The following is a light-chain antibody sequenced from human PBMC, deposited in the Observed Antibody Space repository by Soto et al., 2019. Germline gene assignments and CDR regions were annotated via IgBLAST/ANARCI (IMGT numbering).Light chain of an antibody. CDR3: QQRSNWLTWT. J-gene: IGKJ1*01. Sequence: EIVLTQSPDTLYVSPGERVTLSCRASQSVSSYLAWYQQKPGQAPRLLIYDASNRATGIPARFSGSGSGTDFTLTISSLEPEDFAVYYCQQRSNWLTWTFGQGTKVDIK. V-gene: IGKV3-11*01. CDR1: QSVSSY. CDR2: DAS.